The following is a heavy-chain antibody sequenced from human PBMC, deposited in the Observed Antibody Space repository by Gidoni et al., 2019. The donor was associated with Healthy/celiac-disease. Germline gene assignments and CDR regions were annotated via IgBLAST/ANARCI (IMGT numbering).Heavy chain of an antibody. D-gene: IGHD4-4*01. J-gene: IGHJ6*02. CDR2: ISSSSSYI. CDR3: ARVSKDYYYYYGMDV. Sequence: EVQLVESGGGLVKPGGSLRLSCAASGFTFRSYSMNWVRQAPGKGLEWGSSISSSSSYIYYADSVKGRFTISRDNAKNSLYLQMNSRRAEDTAVYYCARVSKDYYYYYGMDVWGQGTTVTVSS. CDR1: GFTFRSYS. V-gene: IGHV3-21*01.